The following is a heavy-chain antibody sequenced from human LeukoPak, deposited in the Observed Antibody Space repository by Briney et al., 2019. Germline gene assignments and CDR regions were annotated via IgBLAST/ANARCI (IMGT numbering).Heavy chain of an antibody. CDR2: IRSKAYGGAT. CDR3: TRDLTNCYDSSGYPYY. V-gene: IGHV3-49*04. Sequence: PGGSLRLSCTASGFTFGDYAMSWVRQAPGKGLEWVGFIRSKAYGGATEYAASVKGRFTISRDDSKSIAYLQMNSLKTEDTAVYYCTRDLTNCYDSSGYPYYWGQGTLVTVSS. D-gene: IGHD3-22*01. J-gene: IGHJ4*02. CDR1: GFTFGDYA.